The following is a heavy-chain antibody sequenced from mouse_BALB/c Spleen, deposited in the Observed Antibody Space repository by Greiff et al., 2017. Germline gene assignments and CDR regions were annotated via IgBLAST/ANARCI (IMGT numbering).Heavy chain of an antibody. CDR3: VLRLRYFDY. Sequence: QVQLQQSGAELMKPGASMKISCKATGYTFSSYWIEWVKQRPGHGLEWIGEILPGSGSTNYNEKFKGKATFTADTSSNTAYMQLSSLTSEDSAVYYCVLRLRYFDYWGEGTTLTVSS. V-gene: IGHV1-9*01. J-gene: IGHJ2*01. CDR1: GYTFSSYW. CDR2: ILPGSGST. D-gene: IGHD1-2*01.